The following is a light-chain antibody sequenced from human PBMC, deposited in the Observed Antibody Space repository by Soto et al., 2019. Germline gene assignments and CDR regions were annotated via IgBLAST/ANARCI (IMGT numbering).Light chain of an antibody. Sequence: EIVMTQSPATMSVSPGQRATLSCRASESVSSHLAWYQQKPGQAPRLLIYDASNRATGIPARFSGSGSGTDFTLTISSLEPEDFAVYYCQQRSNWLTFGGGTKVDIK. CDR2: DAS. CDR3: QQRSNWLT. J-gene: IGKJ4*01. V-gene: IGKV3-11*01. CDR1: ESVSSH.